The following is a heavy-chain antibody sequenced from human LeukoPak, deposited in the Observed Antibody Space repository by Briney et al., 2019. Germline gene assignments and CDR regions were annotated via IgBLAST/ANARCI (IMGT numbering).Heavy chain of an antibody. J-gene: IGHJ3*02. V-gene: IGHV1-18*01. CDR2: ISAYNGNT. D-gene: IGHD3-10*01. CDR1: GYTFTSYG. Sequence: GASVKVSCKASGYTFTSYGISWVRQAPGQGLEWMGWISAYNGNTNYAQKLQGRVTMTTDTSTSTAYMELRSLRSDDTAVYYCARDLSPRFGPDAFDIWGQGTMVIVSS. CDR3: ARDLSPRFGPDAFDI.